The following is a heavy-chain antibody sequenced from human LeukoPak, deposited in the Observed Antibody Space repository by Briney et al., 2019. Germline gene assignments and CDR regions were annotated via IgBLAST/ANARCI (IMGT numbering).Heavy chain of an antibody. CDR2: IIPIFGTA. D-gene: IGHD5-18*01. CDR1: GSTFSSYA. V-gene: IGHV1-69*05. Sequence: SVKVSXKASGSTFSSYAISWVRQAPGQGLEWMERIIPIFGTANYAQKFQGRVTITTDESTSTAYMELSSLRSEDTAVYYCASRRGYSYGTWDYWGQGTLVTVSS. CDR3: ASRRGYSYGTWDY. J-gene: IGHJ4*02.